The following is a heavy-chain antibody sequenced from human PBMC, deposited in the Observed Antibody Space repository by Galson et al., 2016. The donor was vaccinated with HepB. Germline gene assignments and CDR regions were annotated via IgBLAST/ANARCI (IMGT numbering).Heavy chain of an antibody. Sequence: SVKVSCKASGYTFTNYGITRVRQAPGQGLEWMGWISVYDGNTNYAQKLQGRVTITTDTSTSTAYMEGRNLRSDDTAVYYCAILLTTVTAGRDYFDYWGQGSLVTVSS. V-gene: IGHV1-18*04. CDR3: AILLTTVTAGRDYFDY. J-gene: IGHJ4*02. CDR2: ISVYDGNT. D-gene: IGHD4-17*01. CDR1: GYTFTNYG.